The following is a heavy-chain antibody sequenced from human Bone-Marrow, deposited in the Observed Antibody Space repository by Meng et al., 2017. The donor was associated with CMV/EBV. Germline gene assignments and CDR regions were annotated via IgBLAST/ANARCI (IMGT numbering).Heavy chain of an antibody. CDR2: INPSGGST. J-gene: IGHJ5*02. CDR1: GYTFTSYY. V-gene: IGHV1-46*01. D-gene: IGHD3-3*01. CDR3: ARLNPEDTIFGVVIIPVRNWFDP. Sequence: ASVKVSCKASGYTFTSYYMHWVRQAPGQGLEWMGIINPSGGSTSYAQKFQGRVTMTTDTSTSTAYMELRSLRSDDTAVYYCARLNPEDTIFGVVIIPVRNWFDPWGQGTLVTVSS.